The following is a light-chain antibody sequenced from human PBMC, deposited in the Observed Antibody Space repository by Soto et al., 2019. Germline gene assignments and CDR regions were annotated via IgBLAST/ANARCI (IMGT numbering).Light chain of an antibody. J-gene: IGKJ2*02. Sequence: DRVNIPCRARPGINSWLARYQQKPGKAPKLLIYKASNLESGVPSRFSGSASGTEFTLTISSLQPDDLATYYCQQYNGYSGTFGQGTKLEIK. CDR1: PGINSW. CDR3: QQYNGYSGT. V-gene: IGKV1-5*03. CDR2: KAS.